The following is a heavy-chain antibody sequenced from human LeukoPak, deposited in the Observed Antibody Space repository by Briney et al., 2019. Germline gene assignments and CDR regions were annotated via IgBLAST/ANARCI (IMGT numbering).Heavy chain of an antibody. V-gene: IGHV3-30*02. CDR1: GFTLSSYG. CDR2: IHYDGSNK. D-gene: IGHD3-9*01. CDR3: AKSYYDILTGYYIPFDY. J-gene: IGHJ4*02. Sequence: PGGSLRLSCAASGFTLSSYGMHWVRQAPGKGLEWVAFIHYDGSNKYYADSVKGRFTISRDNSKNTLYLQMNSLRAEDTAVYYCAKSYYDILTGYYIPFDYWGQGTLVTVSS.